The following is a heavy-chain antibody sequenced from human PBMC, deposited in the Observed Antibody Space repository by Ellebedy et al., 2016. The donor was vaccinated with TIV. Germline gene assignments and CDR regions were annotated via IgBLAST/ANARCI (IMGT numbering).Heavy chain of an antibody. CDR3: ARHLTVVVVTPNYYYMDV. CDR2: IYPGDSDT. V-gene: IGHV5-51*01. J-gene: IGHJ6*03. CDR1: GYSFTSYW. Sequence: GESLKISCKGSGYSFTSYWIGWVRQMPGKGLEWMGIIYPGDSDTRYSPSFQGQVTISADKSISTAYLQWSSLKASDTAMYYCARHLTVVVVTPNYYYMDVWGKGTTVTVSS. D-gene: IGHD2-15*01.